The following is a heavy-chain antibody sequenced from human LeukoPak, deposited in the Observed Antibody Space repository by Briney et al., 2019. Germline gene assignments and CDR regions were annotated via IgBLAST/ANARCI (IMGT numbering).Heavy chain of an antibody. CDR1: GGSFSEYY. CDR3: ARRRSATTPFDY. D-gene: IGHD2-15*01. Sequence: PSETLSLTCAVYGGSFSEYYWTVIRQPPGKGLEWIGEINHSGGTNYNPSLKSRVTISIDTSKNQFSLKLNSVTAADTAVYYCARRRSATTPFDYWGQGTLVTVSS. J-gene: IGHJ4*02. CDR2: INHSGGT. V-gene: IGHV4-34*01.